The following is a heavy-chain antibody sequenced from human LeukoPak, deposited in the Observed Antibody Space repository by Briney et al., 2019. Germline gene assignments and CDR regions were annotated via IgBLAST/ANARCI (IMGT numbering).Heavy chain of an antibody. V-gene: IGHV3-7*01. CDR2: INQDGSEK. D-gene: IGHD2-15*01. CDR3: AKLGIVVVVASRMDV. CDR1: GFTFSTYW. Sequence: PGGSLRLSCAASGFTFSTYWMTWVRQAPGKGLEWVANINQDGSEKYYVDSVKGRFTISRDNAKNSLYLQMNSLRAEDTAVYYCAKLGIVVVVASRMDVWGKGTTVTVSS. J-gene: IGHJ6*04.